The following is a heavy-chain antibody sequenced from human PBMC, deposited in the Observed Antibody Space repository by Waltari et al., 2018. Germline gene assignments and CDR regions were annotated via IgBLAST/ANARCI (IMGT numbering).Heavy chain of an antibody. CDR3: ARDWYDFWSGPI. CDR2: IYYSGST. V-gene: IGHV4-30-4*08. CDR1: GGSIHSGDSY. J-gene: IGHJ3*02. D-gene: IGHD3-3*01. Sequence: QVQLQESGPGLVKPSQTLSLPCTVSGGSIHSGDSYWSLTRQHPGKGLEWIGYIYYSGSTYYNPSLKSRVTISVDTSKNQFSLKLSSVTAADTAVYYCARDWYDFWSGPIWGQGTMVTVSS.